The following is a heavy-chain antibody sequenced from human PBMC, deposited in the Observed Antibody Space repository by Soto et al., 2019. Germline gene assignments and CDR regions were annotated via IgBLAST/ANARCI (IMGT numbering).Heavy chain of an antibody. J-gene: IGHJ4*02. Sequence: SETLSLTCTVSGGSISSGGYYWSWIRQHPGKGLEWIGYIYYSGSTYYNPSLKSRVTISVDTSKNQFSLKLSSVTAADTAVYYCAREGVRYYDRIFDYWGQGTLDPVSS. CDR3: AREGVRYYDRIFDY. D-gene: IGHD3-22*01. V-gene: IGHV4-31*03. CDR2: IYYSGST. CDR1: GGSISSGGYY.